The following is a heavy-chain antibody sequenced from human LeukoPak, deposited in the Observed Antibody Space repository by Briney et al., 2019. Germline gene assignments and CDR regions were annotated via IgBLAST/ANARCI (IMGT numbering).Heavy chain of an antibody. CDR2: ITSNSKYI. D-gene: IGHD3-22*01. V-gene: IGHV3-21*04. CDR3: AKMLRYYDSSGYLLDY. J-gene: IGHJ4*02. Sequence: PGGSLRLSCAASGFTFSSYTMNWVRQAPGKGLEWISSITSNSKYIFYADSLKGRFTISRDNSKNTLYLQMNSLRAEDTAVYYCAKMLRYYDSSGYLLDYWGQGTLVTVSS. CDR1: GFTFSSYT.